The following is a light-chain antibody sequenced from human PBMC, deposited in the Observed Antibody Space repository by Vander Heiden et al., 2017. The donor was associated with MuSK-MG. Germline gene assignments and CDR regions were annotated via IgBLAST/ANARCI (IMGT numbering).Light chain of an antibody. CDR1: SSDVGRYNY. CDR2: DVN. J-gene: IGLJ2*01. Sequence: QSALTQPASVSGSPGQSNTISCTGTSSDVGRYNYVSWYQQHPGKAPKLMIYDVNNRPSGVSNRFSGSKSGNTASLTISGLQAEDEADYYCTSYTSSSTLVFGGGTKLTVL. V-gene: IGLV2-14*01. CDR3: TSYTSSSTLV.